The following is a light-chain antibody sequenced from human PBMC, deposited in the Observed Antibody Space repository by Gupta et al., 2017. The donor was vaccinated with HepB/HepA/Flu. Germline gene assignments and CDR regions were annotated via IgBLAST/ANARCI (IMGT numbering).Light chain of an antibody. CDR2: AAL. V-gene: IGKV1-39*01. CDR1: QNINNY. CDR3: QQSYVTPRT. J-gene: IGKJ1*01. Sequence: DIQMTQSPSSLSAAVGDRVTITCRASQNINNYLTWYHQKPGEVPKLLIYAALSLQSGVPSRCSGSGSGTDFTLTITDLQPEDFGSFFCQQSYVTPRTFGQGTKVESK.